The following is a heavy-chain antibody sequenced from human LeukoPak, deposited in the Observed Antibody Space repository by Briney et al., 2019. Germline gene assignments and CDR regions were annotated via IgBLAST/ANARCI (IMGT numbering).Heavy chain of an antibody. V-gene: IGHV3-30*02. J-gene: IGHJ5*02. Sequence: GGSLRLSCAASGSTFSSYGMHWVRQAPGKGLEWVAFIRYDGSDKHYAASVKGRFTISRDNSKNPLYLQMNSLRPDDTSVYYCAKDLSAYCTGGTCYPNWFDPWGQGTLVTVSS. CDR1: GSTFSSYG. CDR3: AKDLSAYCTGGTCYPNWFDP. CDR2: IRYDGSDK. D-gene: IGHD2-15*01.